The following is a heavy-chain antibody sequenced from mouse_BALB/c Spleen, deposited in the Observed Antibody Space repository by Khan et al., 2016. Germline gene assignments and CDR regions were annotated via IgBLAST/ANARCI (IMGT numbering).Heavy chain of an antibody. CDR2: IHYSGTT. Sequence: EVQLQESGPDLVKPSQSLSLTCTVTGYSITSDYSWHWIRQFPGNKLEWMGYIHYSGTTNCNPSLKSRISITRDTSKNQFFLQLNSVTTEDTATYYCARYYYGGAPLFAYWGQGTLVTFSA. J-gene: IGHJ3*01. D-gene: IGHD1-1*01. CDR1: GYSITSDYS. V-gene: IGHV3-1*02. CDR3: ARYYYGGAPLFAY.